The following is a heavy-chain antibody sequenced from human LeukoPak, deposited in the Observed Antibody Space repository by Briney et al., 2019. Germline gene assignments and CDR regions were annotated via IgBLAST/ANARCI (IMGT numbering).Heavy chain of an antibody. CDR3: VGYCSGGSCYPLWFDP. V-gene: IGHV1-69*13. CDR1: GGTFSSYA. Sequence: ASVKVSCKASGGTFSSYAISWVRQAPGQGLEWMGGIIPIFGTANYAQKFQGRVTITADESTSTAYMELSSLRSEDTAVYYSVGYCSGGSCYPLWFDPWGQGTLVTVSS. D-gene: IGHD2-15*01. J-gene: IGHJ5*02. CDR2: IIPIFGTA.